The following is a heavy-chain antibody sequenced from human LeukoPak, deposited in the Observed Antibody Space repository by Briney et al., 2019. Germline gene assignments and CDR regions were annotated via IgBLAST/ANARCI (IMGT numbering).Heavy chain of an antibody. D-gene: IGHD7-27*01. J-gene: IGHJ3*02. CDR3: ARDSSGVPGAFDI. Sequence: GGSLRLSCAASGFTFSSYSMNWVRQAPGKGLEWVSSISSSSSYIYYADSVKGRFTISRDNAKNSLYLQMNSLRAEDTAVYYCARDSSGVPGAFDIWGQGTMVTVSS. V-gene: IGHV3-21*01. CDR2: ISSSSSYI. CDR1: GFTFSSYS.